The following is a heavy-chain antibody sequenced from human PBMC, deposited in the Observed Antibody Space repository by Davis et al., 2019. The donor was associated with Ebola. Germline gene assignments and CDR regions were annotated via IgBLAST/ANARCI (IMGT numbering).Heavy chain of an antibody. CDR3: AAWVIGYCTTYSCYTSYNWFDP. V-gene: IGHV3-23*01. Sequence: GGSLRLSCAASGFIFSSYALTWVRQAPGKGLEWVSGISGSGGITYYADSVKGRFTISRDNSKNTLHLQMNSLRAEDTAVYYCAAWVIGYCTTYSCYTSYNWFDPWGQGSLVTVSS. J-gene: IGHJ5*02. CDR2: ISGSGGIT. CDR1: GFIFSSYA. D-gene: IGHD2-2*01.